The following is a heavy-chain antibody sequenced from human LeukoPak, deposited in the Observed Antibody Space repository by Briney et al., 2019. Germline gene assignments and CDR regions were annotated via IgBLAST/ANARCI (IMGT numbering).Heavy chain of an antibody. CDR1: GGSISSGGYY. Sequence: SQTLSLTCTVSGGSISSGGYYWSWIRQPPGKGLEWIGYIYHSGSTYYNPSLKSRVTISVDRSKNQFSLKLNSVTPDDTALYYCAGDRGVGAAVFFDYWGLGTLVTVSS. CDR3: AGDRGVGAAVFFDY. J-gene: IGHJ4*02. CDR2: IYHSGST. D-gene: IGHD6-13*01. V-gene: IGHV4-30-2*01.